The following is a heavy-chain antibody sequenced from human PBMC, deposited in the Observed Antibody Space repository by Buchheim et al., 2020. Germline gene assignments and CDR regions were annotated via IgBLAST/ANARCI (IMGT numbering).Heavy chain of an antibody. CDR1: GGSISSGSYY. Sequence: QVQLQESGPGLVKPSQTLSLTCTVSGGSISSGSYYWSWIRQPAGKGLEWIGRIYTTGSTNYNPSPKSPVTISLDTTMNQFSLKLSSVTAADTAVYYCARAGSTSWFDPWGQGTL. V-gene: IGHV4-61*02. CDR3: ARAGSTSWFDP. J-gene: IGHJ5*02. D-gene: IGHD2-2*01. CDR2: IYTTGST.